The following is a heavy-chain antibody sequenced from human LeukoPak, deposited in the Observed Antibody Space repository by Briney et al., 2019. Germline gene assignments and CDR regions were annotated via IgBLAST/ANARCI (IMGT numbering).Heavy chain of an antibody. J-gene: IGHJ4*02. CDR2: IYPGDSDT. CDR3: ARSPSGSYSDY. CDR1: GYSFTSYW. V-gene: IGHV5-51*01. Sequence: GESLKISCKGSGYSFTSYWIGWVRQLPGKGLDLMGIIYPGDSDTRYSPSFQGQVTISADKSISTAYLQWSSLKASDTAMYYCARSPSGSYSDYWGQGTLVTVSS. D-gene: IGHD1-26*01.